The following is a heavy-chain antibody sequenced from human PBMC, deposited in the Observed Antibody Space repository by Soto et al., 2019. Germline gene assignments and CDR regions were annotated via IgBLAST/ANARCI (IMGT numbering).Heavy chain of an antibody. CDR3: ARGLYDYGDYNWFDP. Sequence: SETLSLTCAVSGGSISSGGYSWSWIRQPPGKGLEWIGYIYYSGSSNYNPSLKSRVTISVDTSKNQFSLKLSSVTAADTAVYYCARGLYDYGDYNWFDPWGQGTLVTVSS. V-gene: IGHV4-61*08. CDR2: IYYSGSS. CDR1: GGSISSGGYS. D-gene: IGHD4-17*01. J-gene: IGHJ5*02.